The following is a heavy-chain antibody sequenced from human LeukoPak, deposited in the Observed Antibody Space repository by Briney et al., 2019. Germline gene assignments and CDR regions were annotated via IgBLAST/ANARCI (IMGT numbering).Heavy chain of an antibody. J-gene: IGHJ4*02. CDR3: ARERDSGYGHFDY. V-gene: IGHV4-34*01. CDR1: GGSFSGYY. D-gene: IGHD5-12*01. Sequence: SETLSLTCAVYGGSFSGYYWSWIRQPPGKGLEWIGEINHSGSTNYNPSLKSRVTISVDTSKNQFSLKLSSVTAADTAVYYCARERDSGYGHFDYWGQGTLVTVSS. CDR2: INHSGST.